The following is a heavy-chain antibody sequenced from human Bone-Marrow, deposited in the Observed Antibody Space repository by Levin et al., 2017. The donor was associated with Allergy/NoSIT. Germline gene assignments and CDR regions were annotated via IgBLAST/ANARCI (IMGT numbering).Heavy chain of an antibody. CDR3: ARREMAASGGAFDL. Sequence: ASVKVSCKASGYTFIDYYLYWVRQAPGQGLEWMGRINPKSGDTIYAQKFQGRVTMTMDTSISAAYMELARLRSDDTAVFYCARREMAASGGAFDLWGQGTLVTVSS. J-gene: IGHJ3*01. V-gene: IGHV1-2*06. D-gene: IGHD5-24*01. CDR1: GYTFIDYY. CDR2: INPKSGDT.